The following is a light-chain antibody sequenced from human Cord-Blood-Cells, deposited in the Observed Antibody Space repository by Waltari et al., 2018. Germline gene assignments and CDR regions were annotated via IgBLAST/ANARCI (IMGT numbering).Light chain of an antibody. CDR2: GAS. V-gene: IGKV3-15*01. J-gene: IGKJ1*01. CDR3: QQYNNWPPWT. Sequence: EIVMTQSPATLSVSRGERATLSCRASQSVSSNLAWYQQKPGQAPRLLIYGASTRATGIPARFSGSGSGTEFTLTISNLQSEDFAVYYCQQYNNWPPWTFGQGTKVESK. CDR1: QSVSSN.